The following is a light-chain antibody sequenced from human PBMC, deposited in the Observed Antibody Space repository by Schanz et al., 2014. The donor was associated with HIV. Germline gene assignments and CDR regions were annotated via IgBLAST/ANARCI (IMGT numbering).Light chain of an antibody. CDR1: QTVYSY. Sequence: EIVLTQSPATLSLSPGERATLSCRASQTVYSYLSWYQQKPGQSPRLLIYDASERAPGIPDRFSGSGSGTDFTLTISGLEPEDFAVYYCQQYNNWPRTFGQGTKVEIK. J-gene: IGKJ1*01. CDR3: QQYNNWPRT. CDR2: DAS. V-gene: IGKV3-11*01.